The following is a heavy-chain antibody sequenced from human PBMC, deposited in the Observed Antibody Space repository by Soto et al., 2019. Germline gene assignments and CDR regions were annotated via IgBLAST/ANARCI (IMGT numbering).Heavy chain of an antibody. J-gene: IGHJ4*02. D-gene: IGHD6-13*01. CDR1: GGSINSGSYY. CDR3: ARPGVSLYYFDY. Sequence: SETLSLTCTVSGGSINSGSYYWGWIRQPPGKGLEWIGSIYSSGSTYYNPSLKSRVTISVDTSKNQFSLKLSSVTAADTAVYYCARPGVSLYYFDYWGQGTLVTVSS. CDR2: IYSSGST. V-gene: IGHV4-39*01.